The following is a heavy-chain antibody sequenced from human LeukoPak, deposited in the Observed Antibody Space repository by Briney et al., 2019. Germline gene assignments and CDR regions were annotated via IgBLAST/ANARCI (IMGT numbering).Heavy chain of an antibody. CDR1: GYTFTSYG. V-gene: IGHV1-18*01. J-gene: IGHJ5*02. CDR3: ARDRGSSSWYECNWFDP. D-gene: IGHD6-13*01. Sequence: ASVKVSCKASGYTFTSYGISWVRQAPGQGLEWMGWISAYNCNTNYAQKLQGRVTMTTDTSTSTAYMELRSLRSDDTAVYYCARDRGSSSWYECNWFDPWGQGTLVTVSS. CDR2: ISAYNCNT.